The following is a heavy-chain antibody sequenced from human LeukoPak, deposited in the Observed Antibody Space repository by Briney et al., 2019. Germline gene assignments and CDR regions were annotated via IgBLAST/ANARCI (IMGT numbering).Heavy chain of an antibody. Sequence: GGSLRLSCAVSGFTFGIYAMTWVRQAPGRGLEWVSTISGSGGTTYFADSVKGRFTIPRDNSGSTLYLQMNSLRAEDTAVYWCARGHSSGWYYFDSWGQGTLVTVSS. CDR1: GFTFGIYA. D-gene: IGHD6-19*01. J-gene: IGHJ4*02. V-gene: IGHV3-23*01. CDR2: ISGSGGTT. CDR3: ARGHSSGWYYFDS.